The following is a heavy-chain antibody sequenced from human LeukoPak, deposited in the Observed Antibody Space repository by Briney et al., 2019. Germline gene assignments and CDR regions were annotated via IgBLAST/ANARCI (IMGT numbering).Heavy chain of an antibody. V-gene: IGHV5-51*01. D-gene: IGHD3-10*01. CDR1: GYSFTSYW. CDR3: ARHLVVRGVITYFDS. J-gene: IGHJ4*02. Sequence: GESLKISCKGSGYSFTSYWIGWVRQMPGKGLEWMGIIYPGDSDTRYSPSFQGQVTISADKSISTAYLQWSSLKASDTAMYYCARHLVVRGVITYFDSGGQGTLVTVPS. CDR2: IYPGDSDT.